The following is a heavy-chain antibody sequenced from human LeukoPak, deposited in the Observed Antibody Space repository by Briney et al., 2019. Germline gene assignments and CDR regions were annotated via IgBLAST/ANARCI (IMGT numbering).Heavy chain of an antibody. D-gene: IGHD3-9*01. J-gene: IGHJ4*02. Sequence: GGSLRLFCAASGFTFSSYAMSWVRQAPGKGLEWVSAISGSGGSTYYADSVKGRFTISRDNSKNTLYLQMNSLRAEDTAVYYCAKAAYYDILTALCDYWGQGTLVTVSS. CDR2: ISGSGGST. CDR1: GFTFSSYA. CDR3: AKAAYYDILTALCDY. V-gene: IGHV3-23*01.